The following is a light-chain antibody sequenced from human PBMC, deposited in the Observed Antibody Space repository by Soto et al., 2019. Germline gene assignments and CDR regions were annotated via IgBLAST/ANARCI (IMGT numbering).Light chain of an antibody. V-gene: IGLV1-44*01. CDR1: SSSIGSNT. Sequence: QSVLTQPPSASGTPGQRVTISCSGSSSSIGSNTVTWYQQLPGTAPKLLIYNDDQRPSGVPDRFSGSRSGTSASLAISGLQSEDETDYYCAAWDDSLNGVVFGRGTKLTVL. CDR3: AAWDDSLNGVV. CDR2: NDD. J-gene: IGLJ2*01.